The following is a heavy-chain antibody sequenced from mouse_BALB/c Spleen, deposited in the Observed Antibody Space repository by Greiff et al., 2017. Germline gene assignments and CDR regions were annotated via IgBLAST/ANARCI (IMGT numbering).Heavy chain of an antibody. Sequence: EVMLVESGGGLVKPGGSLKLSCAASGFTFSSYAMSWVRQTPEKRLEWVASISSGGSTYYPDSVKGRFTISRDNARNILYLQMSSLRSEDTAMYYCARGEDYDKAWFAYWGQGTLVTVSA. CDR3: ARGEDYDKAWFAY. D-gene: IGHD2-4*01. CDR2: ISSGGST. V-gene: IGHV5-6-5*01. J-gene: IGHJ3*01. CDR1: GFTFSSYA.